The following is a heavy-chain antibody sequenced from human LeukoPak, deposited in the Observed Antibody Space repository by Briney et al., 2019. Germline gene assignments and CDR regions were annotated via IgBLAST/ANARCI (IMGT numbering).Heavy chain of an antibody. CDR3: ARALSSGNPRHPKYYFDY. CDR1: GFTFSSYA. Sequence: GGSLRLSCAASGFTFSSYAMHWVRQAPGTGLEWVAVISYDGSNKYYADSVKGRFTISRDNSKNTLYLQMNSLRAEDTAVYYCARALSSGNPRHPKYYFDYWGQGTLVTVSS. D-gene: IGHD6-19*01. J-gene: IGHJ4*02. CDR2: ISYDGSNK. V-gene: IGHV3-30-3*01.